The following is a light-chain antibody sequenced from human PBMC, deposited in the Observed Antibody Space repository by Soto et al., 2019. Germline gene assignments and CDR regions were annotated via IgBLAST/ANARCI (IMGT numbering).Light chain of an antibody. V-gene: IGKV3-15*01. CDR1: QSVSSN. CDR2: GAS. CDR3: QQYTNGPPIT. J-gene: IGKJ5*01. Sequence: IVMTQSPATLCWSAFHSATLSCSSSQSVSSNLAWYQQKPGQAPRLLIYGASTRATGIPARFSGSGSGTEFTLTISSLQSEDFAVYYCQQYTNGPPITFGQGTRLEV.